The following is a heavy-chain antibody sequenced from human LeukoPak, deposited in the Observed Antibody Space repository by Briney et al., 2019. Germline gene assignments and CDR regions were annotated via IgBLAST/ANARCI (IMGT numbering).Heavy chain of an antibody. CDR1: GYSISSGYY. Sequence: SETLSLTCTVSGYSISSGYYWGWIRQPPGKGLEWIGTIHYSGNTDYNPSLKSRVTISGDTSKNQFSLKLSSVTAADTAVYYCAREEGWFDPWGQGTLVTVSS. J-gene: IGHJ5*02. CDR3: AREEGWFDP. V-gene: IGHV4-38-2*02. CDR2: IHYSGNT.